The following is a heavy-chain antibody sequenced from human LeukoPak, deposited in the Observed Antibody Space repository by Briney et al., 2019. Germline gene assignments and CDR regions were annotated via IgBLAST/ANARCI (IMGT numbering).Heavy chain of an antibody. V-gene: IGHV1-69*05. CDR3: ARGRLVFKAAAGPFDY. Sequence: GASVKVSCKASGGTFSSYAISWVRQAPGQGLEWMGGIIPIFGTANYAQKFQGRVTITTDESTSTAYMELSSLRSEDTAVYYCARGRLVFKAAAGPFDYWGQGTLVTVSS. J-gene: IGHJ4*02. CDR1: GGTFSSYA. D-gene: IGHD6-13*01. CDR2: IIPIFGTA.